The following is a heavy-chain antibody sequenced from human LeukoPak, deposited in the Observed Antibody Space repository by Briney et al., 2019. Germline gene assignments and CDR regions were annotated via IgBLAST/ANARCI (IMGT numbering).Heavy chain of an antibody. Sequence: PGGSLRLSCEASGFTLSSSWMHWVRQAPGKGLEWVAVIWYDGSYTYYAESVKGRFTISRDNSRNTLYLQMSSLRSEDTAVYYCAKPTSGDGSFLIDYWGQGTLVTVSS. D-gene: IGHD1-26*01. V-gene: IGHV3-33*06. J-gene: IGHJ4*02. CDR3: AKPTSGDGSFLIDY. CDR1: GFTLSSSW. CDR2: IWYDGSYT.